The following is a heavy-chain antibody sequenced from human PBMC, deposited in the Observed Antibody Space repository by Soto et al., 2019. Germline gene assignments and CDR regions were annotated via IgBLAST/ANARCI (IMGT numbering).Heavy chain of an antibody. D-gene: IGHD3-16*01. CDR1: GGSISNYQ. V-gene: IGHV4-59*01. CDR3: ARSSYP. Sequence: QVQLQESGPGLVKPSETLSLTCTVSGGSISNYQWSWVRQPPGKRLEWIGYIYYNGTTSYNPSLKSRVTITADMSKNHLSLTLTCVTAADTAVYYCARSSYPWGQGTLVTVSS. CDR2: IYYNGTT. J-gene: IGHJ5*02.